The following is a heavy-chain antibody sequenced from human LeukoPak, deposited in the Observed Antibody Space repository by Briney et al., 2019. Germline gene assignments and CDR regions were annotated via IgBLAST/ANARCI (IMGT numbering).Heavy chain of an antibody. CDR1: GFTFSSYE. D-gene: IGHD3-22*01. J-gene: IGHJ3*02. V-gene: IGHV3-48*03. Sequence: GGSLRLSCAASGFTFSSYEMNWVRQAPGKGLEWVSYISSSGSTIYYADSVKGRFTISRDNAKNSLYLQINSLRAEDTAVYYCARDYYDSSGYRSGAFDIWGQGKMVTVSS. CDR3: ARDYYDSSGYRSGAFDI. CDR2: ISSSGSTI.